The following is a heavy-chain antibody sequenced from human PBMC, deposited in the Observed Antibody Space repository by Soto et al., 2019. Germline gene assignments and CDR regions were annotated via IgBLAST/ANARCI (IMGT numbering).Heavy chain of an antibody. D-gene: IGHD3-22*01. CDR1: GFTLSSYW. CDR2: INSDGSSI. J-gene: IGHJ4*02. CDR3: ARVPNNHYYDSSGYFDY. V-gene: IGHV3-74*01. Sequence: GGSLRLSRAASGFTLSSYWMHWVRQAPGKGLVWVSRINSDGSSIVYADFVKGRFTISRDNAKNTLYLQMNSLTAADTAVYYCARVPNNHYYDSSGYFDYWGQGTLVTVSS.